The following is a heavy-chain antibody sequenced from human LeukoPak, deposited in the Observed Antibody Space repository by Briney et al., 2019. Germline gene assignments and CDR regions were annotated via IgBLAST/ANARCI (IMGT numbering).Heavy chain of an antibody. CDR1: GYTFTDYY. V-gene: IGHV1-2*02. D-gene: IGHD1-26*01. Sequence: ASVKVSCKASGYTFTDYYIHWVQQAPGQGLEWMGWVNPNSGDTYYAQKFQGRVTMTRDTSISTAYIELSRLRSDDTAVYYCARGRRILVGDTNAGDFFDYWGQGTLVTVSS. J-gene: IGHJ4*02. CDR3: ARGRRILVGDTNAGDFFDY. CDR2: VNPNSGDT.